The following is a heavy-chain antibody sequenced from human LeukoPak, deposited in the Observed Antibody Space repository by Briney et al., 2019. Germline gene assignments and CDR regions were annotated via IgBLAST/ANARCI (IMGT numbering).Heavy chain of an antibody. CDR3: ASSPARQGWFDP. CDR1: GGSFSGYY. D-gene: IGHD2-2*01. J-gene: IGHJ5*02. Sequence: SETLSLTCAVYGGSFSGYYWSWIRQPPGKGLEWIGEINHSGSTNYNPSLKSRVTISVDTSKNQFSLKLSSVTAADTAVYYCASSPARQGWFDPWGQGTLVTVSS. CDR2: INHSGST. V-gene: IGHV4-34*01.